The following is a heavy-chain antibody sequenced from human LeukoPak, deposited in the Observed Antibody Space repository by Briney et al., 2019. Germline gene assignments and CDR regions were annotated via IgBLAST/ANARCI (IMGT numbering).Heavy chain of an antibody. Sequence: GASVKVSCKASGYTFGGYYIHWVRQAPGQGLEWMGLIKPDSGNTKYPQKFQGRVTMTRDTSITTAYMELSSLRSEDTAVYYCARGPQQLVQYNWFDPWGQGTLVTVSS. D-gene: IGHD6-13*01. CDR2: IKPDSGNT. CDR3: ARGPQQLVQYNWFDP. CDR1: GYTFGGYY. J-gene: IGHJ5*02. V-gene: IGHV1-2*02.